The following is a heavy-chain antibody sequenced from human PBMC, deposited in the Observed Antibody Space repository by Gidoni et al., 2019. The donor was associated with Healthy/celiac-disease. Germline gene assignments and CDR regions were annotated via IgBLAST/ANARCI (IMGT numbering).Heavy chain of an antibody. CDR2: ISWNSGSI. CDR3: AKDIGSSWYDSNGVAGIS. D-gene: IGHD6-13*01. CDR1: GFTFDDYA. V-gene: IGHV3-9*01. J-gene: IGHJ4*02. Sequence: EVQLVESGGGLVQPGRSLRLSCAASGFTFDDYAMHWVRQAPGKGLEWVSGISWNSGSIGYADSVKGRFTISRDNAKNSLYLQMNSLRAEDTALYYCAKDIGSSWYDSNGVAGISWGQGTLVTVSS.